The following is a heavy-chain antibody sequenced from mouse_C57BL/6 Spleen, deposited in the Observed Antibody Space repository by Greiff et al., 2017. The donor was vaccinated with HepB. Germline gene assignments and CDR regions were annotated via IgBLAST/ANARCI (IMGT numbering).Heavy chain of an antibody. CDR2: INPNNGGT. D-gene: IGHD1-2*01. CDR3: ARSGITFYAMDY. CDR1: GYTFTDYY. V-gene: IGHV1-26*01. Sequence: EVKLQQSGPELVKPGASVKISCKASGYTFTDYYMNWVKQSHGKSLEWIGDINPNNGGTSYNQKFKGKATLTVDKSSSTAYMELRSLTSEDSAVYYCARSGITFYAMDYWGQGTSVTVSS. J-gene: IGHJ4*01.